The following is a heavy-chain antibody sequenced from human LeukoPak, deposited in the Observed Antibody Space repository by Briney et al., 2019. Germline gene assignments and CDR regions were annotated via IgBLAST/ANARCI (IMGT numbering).Heavy chain of an antibody. D-gene: IGHD3-10*01. CDR1: GGSFSGYY. J-gene: IGHJ4*02. Sequence: SETLSLTCAVYGGSFSGYYWSWIRQPPGKELEWIGEINHSGSTNYNPSLKSRVTISVDTSKNQFSLKLSSVTAADTAVYYCARLSRVKLLWFGELLLLDYWGQGTLVTVSS. CDR2: INHSGST. CDR3: ARLSRVKLLWFGELLLLDY. V-gene: IGHV4-34*01.